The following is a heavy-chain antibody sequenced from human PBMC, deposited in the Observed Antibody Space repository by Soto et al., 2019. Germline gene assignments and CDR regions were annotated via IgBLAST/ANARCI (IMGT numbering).Heavy chain of an antibody. D-gene: IGHD3-3*02. Sequence: EVQLVESGGGLVQPGGSLRLSCAASGFTFSSYWMHWVRQAPGKGLVWVARINGDGSTTNYADSVKGRVTISRDNAKNTVYLQMNRLRAEDRGVYYCEISEGDYWGQGTLVTVSS. CDR1: GFTFSSYW. V-gene: IGHV3-74*01. J-gene: IGHJ4*02. CDR2: INGDGSTT. CDR3: EISEGDY.